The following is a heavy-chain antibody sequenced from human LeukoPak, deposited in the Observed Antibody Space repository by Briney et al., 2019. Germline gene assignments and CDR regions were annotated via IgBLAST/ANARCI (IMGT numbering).Heavy chain of an antibody. CDR1: GFTFSSYA. Sequence: GGSLRLSCAASGFTFSSYAMHWVRQARGKGLEWVSGINWNGGSTGYADSVKGRFTISRDNAKNSLYLQMNSLRAEDTALYYCARDSHDYGGNSVDRYFDLWGRGTLVTASS. D-gene: IGHD4-23*01. V-gene: IGHV3-20*04. CDR3: ARDSHDYGGNSVDRYFDL. J-gene: IGHJ2*01. CDR2: INWNGGST.